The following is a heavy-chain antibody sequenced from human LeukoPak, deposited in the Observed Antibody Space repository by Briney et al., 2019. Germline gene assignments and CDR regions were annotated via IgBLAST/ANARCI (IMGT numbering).Heavy chain of an antibody. V-gene: IGHV3-74*01. CDR1: GFAFNKYA. D-gene: IGHD5-12*01. CDR3: ARAPADGGWLRFE. CDR2: INSDGSST. J-gene: IGHJ4*02. Sequence: GGSLRLSCAASGFAFNKYAMSWVRQAPGKGLVWVSHINSDGSSTSYVDSVKGRFTISRDNAKNTLYLQMNSLRAEDTAVYYCARAPADGGWLRFEWGQGTLVTVSS.